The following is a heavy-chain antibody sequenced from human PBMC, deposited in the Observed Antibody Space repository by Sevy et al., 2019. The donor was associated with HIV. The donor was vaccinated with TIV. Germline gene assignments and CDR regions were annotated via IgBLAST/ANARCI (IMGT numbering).Heavy chain of an antibody. J-gene: IGHJ4*02. CDR1: GFTFSKYS. CDR2: LSFACGRI. CDR3: AREGCSKPHDY. D-gene: IGHD2-2*01. Sequence: GGSLRLSCVASGFTFSKYSMSWVRQTPGKGLEWVSTLSFACGRINYADSVKGRFTMSRDDSRNTFYLQMDSLRAEDPAIYYCAREGCSKPHDYWGQGTLVTVSS. V-gene: IGHV3-23*01.